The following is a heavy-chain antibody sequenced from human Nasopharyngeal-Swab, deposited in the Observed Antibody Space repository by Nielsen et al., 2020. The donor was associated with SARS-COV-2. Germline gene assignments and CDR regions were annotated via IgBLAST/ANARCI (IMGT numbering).Heavy chain of an antibody. CDR1: GYTFTNYG. CDR3: ARAPGADYYYYMDV. J-gene: IGHJ6*03. Sequence: ASVKVSCKVSGYTFTNYGIHWVRQAPGQRLEWMGWINPVTVNTKYSQKFQGRVTISRDTSASTAYMELSSLGSEDTAVYYCARAPGADYYYYMDVWGNGTTVTVSS. V-gene: IGHV1-3*01. CDR2: INPVTVNT.